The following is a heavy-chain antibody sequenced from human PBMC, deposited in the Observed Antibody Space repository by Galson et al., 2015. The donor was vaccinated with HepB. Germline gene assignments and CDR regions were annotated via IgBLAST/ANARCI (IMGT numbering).Heavy chain of an antibody. CDR1: GGSISSGNYY. CDR2: IYDSGST. D-gene: IGHD2-2*01. Sequence: TLSLTCTVSGGSISSGNYYWSWIRQPPGKGLEWIGYIYDSGSTYYNPSLKSRVSISVDTSKNKFSLKLSSVTAADSAVYYCARGEVVPAGNYMDVWGKGTTVTVSS. CDR3: ARGEVVPAGNYMDV. V-gene: IGHV4-30-4*01. J-gene: IGHJ6*03.